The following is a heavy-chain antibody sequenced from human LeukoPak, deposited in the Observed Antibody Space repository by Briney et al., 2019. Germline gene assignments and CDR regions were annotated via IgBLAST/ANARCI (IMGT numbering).Heavy chain of an antibody. CDR3: AREMYSGVYYDAFGI. V-gene: IGHV3-53*01. J-gene: IGHJ3*02. D-gene: IGHD1-26*01. CDR2: IRSDGST. CDR1: GFTVSSNY. Sequence: GGSLRLSCTASGFTVSSNYMSWVRQAPGKGLEWVSVIRSDGSTNHADSVKGRFTISRDNSKNTLYLQMNNLRAEDTAMYYCAREMYSGVYYDAFGIWGQGTKVTVSS.